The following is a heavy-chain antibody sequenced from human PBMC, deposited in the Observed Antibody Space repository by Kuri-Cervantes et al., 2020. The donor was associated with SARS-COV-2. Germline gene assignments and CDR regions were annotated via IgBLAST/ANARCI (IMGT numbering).Heavy chain of an antibody. CDR3: AKASNWGSYRSFFDY. V-gene: IGHV3-53*01. CDR2: LYIDGTT. D-gene: IGHD3-16*02. CDR1: GFTVSSSY. J-gene: IGHJ4*02. Sequence: GGSLRLSCAASGFTVSSSYMNWVRQAPGKGLEWVSVLYIDGTTYYADSVKGRFTISRDISMHTVHLHMNNLGAEDTAMYYCAKASNWGSYRSFFDYWGQGALVTVSS.